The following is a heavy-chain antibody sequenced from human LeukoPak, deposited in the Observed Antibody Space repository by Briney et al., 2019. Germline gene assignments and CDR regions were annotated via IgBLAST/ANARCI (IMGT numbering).Heavy chain of an antibody. CDR2: INPNSGGT. CDR3: ARDYVGYSSSWSKVGY. J-gene: IGHJ4*02. V-gene: IGHV1-2*06. CDR1: GYTFTGYY. Sequence: ASVRVSCKASGYTFTGYYMHWVRQAPGQGLEWMGRINPNSGGTNYAQKFQGRVTMTRDTSISTAYMELSRLRSDDTAVYYCARDYVGYSSSWSKVGYWGQGTLVTVSS. D-gene: IGHD6-13*01.